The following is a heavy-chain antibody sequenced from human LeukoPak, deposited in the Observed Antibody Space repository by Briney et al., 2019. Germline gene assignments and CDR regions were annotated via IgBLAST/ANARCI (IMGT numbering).Heavy chain of an antibody. J-gene: IGHJ4*02. Sequence: GESLKISCKGSGYSFTSYYIGWVRQMPGKGLEWMGIIYPGDSDTRYSPSFQGQVTISADKSINTAYLRWSSLKASGTAMYFCASYYYDSSGTPGDWGQGTLVTVSS. CDR1: GYSFTSYY. V-gene: IGHV5-51*01. CDR3: ASYYYDSSGTPGD. CDR2: IYPGDSDT. D-gene: IGHD3-22*01.